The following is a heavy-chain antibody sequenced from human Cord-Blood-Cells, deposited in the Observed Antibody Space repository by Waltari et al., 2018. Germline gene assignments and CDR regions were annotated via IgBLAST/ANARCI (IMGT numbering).Heavy chain of an antibody. Sequence: EVQLVETGGGLIQPGGSLRLSCAASGFTVSSNYMSWVRQAPGKGLGWVSVIYSGGSTYYADSVKGRFTISRDNSKNTLYRQMNSLRAEDTAVYYCARDDMDYDILTGYYYYGMDVWGQGTTVTVSS. V-gene: IGHV3-53*02. D-gene: IGHD3-9*01. CDR2: IYSGGST. CDR1: GFTVSSNY. J-gene: IGHJ6*02. CDR3: ARDDMDYDILTGYYYYGMDV.